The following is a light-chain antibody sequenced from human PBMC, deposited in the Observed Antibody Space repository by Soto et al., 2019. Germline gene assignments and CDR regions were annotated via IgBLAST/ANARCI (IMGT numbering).Light chain of an antibody. V-gene: IGKV3-11*01. CDR2: DAS. CDR1: QSVSSY. CDR3: QQRSNWPFT. Sequence: EIVLTQSTATLSLSPGERATLSCRASQSVSSYLAWYQQKPGQAPRLLIYDASNRATGIPARFSGSGSGTDFTLTIRRLEPEDFVVYYCQQRSNWPFTFGGGTKVEIK. J-gene: IGKJ4*01.